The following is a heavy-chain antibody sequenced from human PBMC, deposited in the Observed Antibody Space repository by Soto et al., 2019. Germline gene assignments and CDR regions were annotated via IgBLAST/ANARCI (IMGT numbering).Heavy chain of an antibody. CDR1: GFTFSSHW. CDR2: ISDGGTT. J-gene: IGHJ4*02. CDR3: GTIFDF. Sequence: GGSLRLSCAASGFTFSSHWMHWVRQAPGEGLVWVSRISDGGTTSYADSVKGRFTISRDNAKNTLYLQMNSLRAEDTAVYCCGTIFDFWGQGTLVTVSS. V-gene: IGHV3-74*01.